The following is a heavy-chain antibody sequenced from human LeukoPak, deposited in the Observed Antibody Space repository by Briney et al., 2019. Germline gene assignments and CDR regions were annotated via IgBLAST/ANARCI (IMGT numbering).Heavy chain of an antibody. Sequence: PSQTLSLTCTVSGGSISSGGYYWSWIRQHPGKGLEWIGYIYYSGSTYYNPSLKSRVTISVDTSKNQFSLKLSSVTAADTAVYYCARENYYDSSGYYSGYYYGMDVWGQGTTVTVSS. CDR3: ARENYYDSSGYYSGYYYGMDV. D-gene: IGHD3-22*01. CDR1: GGSISSGGYY. J-gene: IGHJ6*02. V-gene: IGHV4-31*03. CDR2: IYYSGST.